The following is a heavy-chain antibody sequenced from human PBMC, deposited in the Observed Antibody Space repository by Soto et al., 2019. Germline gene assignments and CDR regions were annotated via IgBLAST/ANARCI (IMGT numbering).Heavy chain of an antibody. D-gene: IGHD2-15*01. J-gene: IGHJ4*02. CDR3: ANSKCSGGSCYNFGDY. CDR2: ISANGGST. V-gene: IGHV3-23*01. Sequence: EVQLLESGGGLVQPGGSLRLSCAASGFTFSNYAMSWVRQAPGKGLEWVSAISANGGSTYYADSVKGRFTLSRDNSKNTLYLQMNSLRAEDTAVYYCANSKCSGGSCYNFGDYWGQGTLVTVSS. CDR1: GFTFSNYA.